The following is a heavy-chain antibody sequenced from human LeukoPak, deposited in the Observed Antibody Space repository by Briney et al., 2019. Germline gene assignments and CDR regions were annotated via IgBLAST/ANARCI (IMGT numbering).Heavy chain of an antibody. Sequence: GGSLRLSCAASGFIFTNAWMSWVRQAPGKGLEWVGRIKTRSDGVTTDYAAPVKGRFTIFRDDSKKTLYLQMNSLKTEDTAVYYCILQGGLLSFGNLLFPFDYWGQGTLVTVSS. CDR3: ILQGGLLSFGNLLFPFDY. D-gene: IGHD3-10*01. J-gene: IGHJ4*02. CDR1: GFIFTNAW. V-gene: IGHV3-15*01. CDR2: IKTRSDGVTT.